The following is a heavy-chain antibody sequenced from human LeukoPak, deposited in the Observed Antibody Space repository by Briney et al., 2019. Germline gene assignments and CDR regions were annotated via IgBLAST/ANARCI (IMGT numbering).Heavy chain of an antibody. D-gene: IGHD3-22*01. CDR1: GCSISSYY. CDR3: ARDGYYYDSSGYYYGDYFDY. CDR2: IYTSGST. V-gene: IGHV4-4*07. Sequence: PSETLSLTCTVSGCSISSYYWSWIRQPAGKGLEWIGRIYTSGSTNYNPSLKSRVTMSVDTSKNQFSLKLSSVTAADTAVYYCARDGYYYDSSGYYYGDYFDYWGQGTLVTVSS. J-gene: IGHJ4*02.